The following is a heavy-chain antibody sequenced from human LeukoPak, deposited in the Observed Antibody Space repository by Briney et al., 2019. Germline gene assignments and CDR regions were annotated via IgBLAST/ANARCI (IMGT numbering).Heavy chain of an antibody. D-gene: IGHD3-10*01. CDR1: GFTFSSYW. CDR2: INSDGSST. CDR3: ARPGGSGSLYAFDI. Sequence: GGSLRLSCAASGFTFSSYWMHWVRQAPGKGLVWVSCINSDGSSTIYADSVKGRFTISRDNAKNTLYLQMNTLRAEDTAVYYCARPGGSGSLYAFDIWGQGTMVTVSS. V-gene: IGHV3-74*01. J-gene: IGHJ3*02.